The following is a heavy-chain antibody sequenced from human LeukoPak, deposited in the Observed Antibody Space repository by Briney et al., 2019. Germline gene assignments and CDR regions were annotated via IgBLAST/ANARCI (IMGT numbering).Heavy chain of an antibody. CDR2: ISSSGSTN. CDR1: GFSFSSYE. CDR3: ARGERWLLPPTDY. V-gene: IGHV3-48*03. Sequence: GGSLRLSCAASGFSFSSYEMNWVRQAPGKWLEWVSYISSSGSTNYYADSVKGRFTISRDNARNSLYLQMNSLRADDTAVYYCARGERWLLPPTDYWGQGTLVTVSS. D-gene: IGHD5-24*01. J-gene: IGHJ4*02.